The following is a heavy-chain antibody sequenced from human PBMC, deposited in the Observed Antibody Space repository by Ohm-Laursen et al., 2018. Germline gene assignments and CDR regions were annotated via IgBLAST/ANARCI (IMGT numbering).Heavy chain of an antibody. CDR2: IYYSGST. CDR3: ATLSDYYYYGMDV. V-gene: IGHV4-59*01. D-gene: IGHD3-3*02. Sequence: SETLSLTWTVSGGSISSYYWSWIRQPPGKGLEWIGYIYYSGSTNYNPSLKSRVTISVDTSKNQFSLKLSSVTAADTAVYYCATLSDYYYYGMDVWGQGTTVTVSS. CDR1: GGSISSYY. J-gene: IGHJ6*02.